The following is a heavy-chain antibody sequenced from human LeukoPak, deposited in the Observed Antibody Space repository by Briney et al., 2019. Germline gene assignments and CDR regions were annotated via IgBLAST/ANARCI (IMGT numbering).Heavy chain of an antibody. V-gene: IGHV3-30*18. CDR3: AKSRGSGFDY. Sequence: GGSLRLSCAASGFTFSSYGMHWVRQAPGKGPEWVAVISYDGSNKYYADSVKGRFTISRDNSKNTLYLQMNSLRAEDTAVYYCAKSRGSGFDYWGQGTLVTVSS. CDR2: ISYDGSNK. J-gene: IGHJ4*02. D-gene: IGHD3-16*01. CDR1: GFTFSSYG.